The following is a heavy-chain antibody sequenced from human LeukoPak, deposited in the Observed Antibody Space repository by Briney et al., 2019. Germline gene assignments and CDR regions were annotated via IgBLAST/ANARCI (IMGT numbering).Heavy chain of an antibody. V-gene: IGHV1-69*13. CDR1: GYTFTSYG. Sequence: GASVKVSCKASGYTFTSYGISWVRQAPGQGLEWMGGIIPIFGTANYAQKFQGRVTITADESTSTAYMELSSLRSEDTAVYYCARDALLKQWLPSAKLHYYGMDVWGQGTTVTVSS. J-gene: IGHJ6*02. D-gene: IGHD6-19*01. CDR3: ARDALLKQWLPSAKLHYYGMDV. CDR2: IIPIFGTA.